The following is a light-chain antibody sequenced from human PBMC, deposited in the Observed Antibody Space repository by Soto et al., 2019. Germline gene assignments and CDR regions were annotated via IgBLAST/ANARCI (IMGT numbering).Light chain of an antibody. Sequence: EIVMTQSPATLSVSPGERATLSCRASQNVSILLAWYQQKPGQATRLLIHSATTRATGIPARFSGSGSGTEFTLTISSLQSEDFAVYYCQQYNNWPRTFGQGTKVEIK. CDR3: QQYNNWPRT. J-gene: IGKJ1*01. V-gene: IGKV3-15*01. CDR2: SAT. CDR1: QNVSIL.